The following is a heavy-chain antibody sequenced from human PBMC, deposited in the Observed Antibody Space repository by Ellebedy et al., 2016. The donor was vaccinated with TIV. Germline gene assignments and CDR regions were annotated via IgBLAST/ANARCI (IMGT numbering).Heavy chain of an antibody. D-gene: IGHD6-13*01. CDR1: GFTFSSYA. CDR3: AKVAAAAGTGGYFDY. J-gene: IGHJ4*02. Sequence: GESLKISXAASGFTFSSYAMSWVRQAPGKGLEWVSAISGSGGSTYYADSVKGRFTISRDNSKNTLYLQMNSLRAEDTAVYYCAKVAAAAGTGGYFDYWGQGTLVTVSS. CDR2: ISGSGGST. V-gene: IGHV3-23*01.